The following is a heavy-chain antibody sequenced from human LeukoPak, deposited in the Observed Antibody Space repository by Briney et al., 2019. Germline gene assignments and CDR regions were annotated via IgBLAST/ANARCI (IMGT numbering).Heavy chain of an antibody. V-gene: IGHV3-23*01. J-gene: IGHJ4*02. D-gene: IGHD3-3*01. CDR2: FIGVGGST. Sequence: GGSLRLSCAASGFTFSSYAMSWFRRAPGKGLGWVSAFIGVGGSTYYADSVKGRFTISRDNSKNTLYLQMNSLRAEDTAVYYCAKADRVDAKYYDFWSGYYPFDYWGQGTLVTVSS. CDR3: AKADRVDAKYYDFWSGYYPFDY. CDR1: GFTFSSYA.